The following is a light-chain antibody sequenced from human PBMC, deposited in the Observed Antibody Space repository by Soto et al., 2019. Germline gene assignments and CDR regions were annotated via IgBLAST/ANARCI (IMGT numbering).Light chain of an antibody. CDR1: KSVRSD. CDR2: GGS. V-gene: IGKV3-15*01. CDR3: QQYNDWPTIT. J-gene: IGKJ5*01. Sequence: EIVMTQSPATLSVPPGDSATFSCRASKSVRSDLAWYQQKPGQAPRLLIYGGSIRAADIPDRFSGSGSGTEFTLTISTLQSEDFAVYYCQQYNDWPTITFGQGTRLE.